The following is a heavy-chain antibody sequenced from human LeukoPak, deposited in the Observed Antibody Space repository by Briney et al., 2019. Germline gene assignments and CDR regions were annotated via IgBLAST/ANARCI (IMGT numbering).Heavy chain of an antibody. CDR3: ATDSSSWNIFDN. Sequence: PGGSLRLPCAASGFTFTTYTMTWVRQAPGEGLNWISSISGSGYSTFYSESVKGRFSISRDNSKNSVYLQMTNLTAGDTAVYFCATDSSSWNIFDNWGQGTLVTVSS. V-gene: IGHV3-23*01. CDR2: ISGSGYST. D-gene: IGHD2-15*01. CDR1: GFTFTTYT. J-gene: IGHJ4*02.